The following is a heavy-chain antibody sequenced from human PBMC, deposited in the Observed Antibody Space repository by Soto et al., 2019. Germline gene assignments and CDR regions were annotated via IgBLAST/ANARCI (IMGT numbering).Heavy chain of an antibody. CDR2: ITSNGNII. CDR1: GFTFISYE. V-gene: IGHV3-48*03. J-gene: IGHJ6*02. Sequence: GGSLRLSCAASGFTFISYEMNWVRQAPGKGLEWVSYITSNGNIIYYADSVKGRFTISRNNAKNSLYLQMNSLRAEDTAVYYCARHFTGYSMAVWGQGTRVTVSS. D-gene: IGHD2-2*02. CDR3: ARHFTGYSMAV.